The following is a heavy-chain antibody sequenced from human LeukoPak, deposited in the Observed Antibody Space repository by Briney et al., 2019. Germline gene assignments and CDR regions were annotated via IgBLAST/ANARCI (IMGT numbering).Heavy chain of an antibody. CDR1: GFTFTSSA. Sequence: SVKVSCKASGFTFTSSAMQWVRQARGQRLEWIGWIVVGSGNTNYAQKFQERVTITRDMSTSTAYMELSSLRSEDTAVYYCARGGLRYFDRRPNLLDYWGQGTLVTVSS. V-gene: IGHV1-58*02. J-gene: IGHJ4*02. CDR2: IVVGSGNT. D-gene: IGHD3-9*01. CDR3: ARGGLRYFDRRPNLLDY.